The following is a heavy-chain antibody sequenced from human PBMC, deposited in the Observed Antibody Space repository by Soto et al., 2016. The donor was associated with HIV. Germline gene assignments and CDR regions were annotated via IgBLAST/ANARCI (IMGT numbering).Heavy chain of an antibody. CDR3: ARNLGLGARYCSSTSCSQANDAFDI. CDR1: GFTFSDYY. V-gene: IGHV3-11*05. J-gene: IGHJ3*02. CDR2: ISSGSSYT. Sequence: VQLVESGGGLVKPGGSLRLSCAASGFTFSDYYMSWIRQAPGKGLEWVSYISSGSSYTNYADSVKGRFTISRDNAKNSLYLQMNSLRVEDTAVYYCARNLGLGARYCSSTSCSQANDAFDIVGPRDNGHRSL. D-gene: IGHD2-2*01.